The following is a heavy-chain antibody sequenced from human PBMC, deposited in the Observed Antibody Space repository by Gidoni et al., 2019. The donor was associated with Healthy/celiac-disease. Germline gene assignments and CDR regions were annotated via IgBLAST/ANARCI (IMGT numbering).Heavy chain of an antibody. D-gene: IGHD6-13*01. CDR3: ARHKSGMRRFPRIAAAGTADY. CDR1: GASITSSSYY. Sequence: QLQLQESGPGLVKPSETLSLTCTVAGASITSSSYYSGWIRQPPGTGLEWIGSIYYSGSTYYNPSLKSRVTISVDTSKNQFSLKLSSVTAADTAVYYCARHKSGMRRFPRIAAAGTADYWGQGTLVTVSS. CDR2: IYYSGST. J-gene: IGHJ4*02. V-gene: IGHV4-39*01.